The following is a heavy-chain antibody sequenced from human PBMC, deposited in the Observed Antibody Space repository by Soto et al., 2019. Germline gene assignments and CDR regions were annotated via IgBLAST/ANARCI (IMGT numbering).Heavy chain of an antibody. CDR3: ASGTVAGTIPYYYYGMDV. V-gene: IGHV1-3*01. J-gene: IGHJ6*02. CDR2: INAGNGNT. CDR1: GYTFTSYA. Sequence: VASVKVSCKASGYTFTSYAMHWVRQAPGQRLEWMGWINAGNGNTKYSQKFQGRVTITRDTSASTAYMELSSLRSEDTAVYYCASGTVAGTIPYYYYGMDVWGQGTTVTVSS. D-gene: IGHD6-19*01.